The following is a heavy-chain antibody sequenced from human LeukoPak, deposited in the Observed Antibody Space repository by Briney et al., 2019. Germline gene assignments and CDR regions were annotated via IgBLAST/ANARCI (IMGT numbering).Heavy chain of an antibody. D-gene: IGHD3-3*01. CDR1: GYSISSGYH. CDR2: IYHSGST. V-gene: IGHV4-38-2*02. CDR3: ATEYYDFWSGRPNAFDI. J-gene: IGHJ3*02. Sequence: SETLSLTCAVSGYSISSGYHWGWIRQPPGKGLEWIGSIYHSGSTYYNPSLKSRVTISVDTSKNQFSLKLSSVTAADTAVYYCATEYYDFWSGRPNAFDIWGQGTMVTVSS.